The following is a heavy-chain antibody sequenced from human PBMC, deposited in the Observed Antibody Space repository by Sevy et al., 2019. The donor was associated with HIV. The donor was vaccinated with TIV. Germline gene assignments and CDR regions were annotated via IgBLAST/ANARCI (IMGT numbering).Heavy chain of an antibody. D-gene: IGHD6-13*01. V-gene: IGHV4-61*01. CDR1: GGSVSSGSYY. CDR2: IYYSGST. CDR3: ARDGIIGQQLAIDY. J-gene: IGHJ4*01. Sequence: SENLSLTCTVSGGSVSSGSYYWSWIRQPPGKGLEWIGYIYYSGSTNDNPSLKSRVTITVDTSKNQSSLKLSSVTAADTAVYYCARDGIIGQQLAIDYWGQGTLVTVSS.